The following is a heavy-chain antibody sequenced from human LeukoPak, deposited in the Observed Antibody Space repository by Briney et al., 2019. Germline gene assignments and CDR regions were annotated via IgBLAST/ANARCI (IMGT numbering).Heavy chain of an antibody. CDR1: GFTFSSYA. J-gene: IGHJ4*02. CDR3: ARTYSSSSTRYFDY. V-gene: IGHV3-23*01. Sequence: PGGSLRLSCAASGFTFSSYAMSWVRQAPGKGLEWVSAISGSGGSTYYADSVKGRFTISRDNSKNTLYLQMNSLRAEDTAVYYCARTYSSSSTRYFDYWGQGTLVTVSS. D-gene: IGHD6-6*01. CDR2: ISGSGGST.